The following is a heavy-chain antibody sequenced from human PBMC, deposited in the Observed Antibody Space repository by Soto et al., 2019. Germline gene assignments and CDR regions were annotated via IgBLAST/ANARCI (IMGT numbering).Heavy chain of an antibody. CDR1: GYTCTTYA. Sequence: QVQLVQSGAEVKKPGASVKVSCKASGYTCTTYAMHWVRQAPGQRLEWMGWINAGNGNTKYSQKFQGRVTITSDTSASTAYMELGSLRSEDTAVYYCARDVGATGDWGQGTLVTVSS. V-gene: IGHV1-3*01. CDR3: ARDVGATGD. J-gene: IGHJ4*02. D-gene: IGHD1-26*01. CDR2: INAGNGNT.